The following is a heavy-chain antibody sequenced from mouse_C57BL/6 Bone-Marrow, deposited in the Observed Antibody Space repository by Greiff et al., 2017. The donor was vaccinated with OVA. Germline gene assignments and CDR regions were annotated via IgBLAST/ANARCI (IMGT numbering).Heavy chain of an antibody. CDR3: AKRGYPYAMDY. V-gene: IGHV2-9*01. D-gene: IGHD3-1*01. J-gene: IGHJ4*01. CDR1: GFSLTSYG. CDR2: IWGGGST. Sequence: QVQLKESGPGLVAPSQSLSITCTVSGFSLTSYGVDWVRQPPGQGLEWLGVIWGGGSTNYYSALMSRLGISKDNSKSQDFLKMNSLQTDDTAMYYCAKRGYPYAMDYWGQGTSVTVSS.